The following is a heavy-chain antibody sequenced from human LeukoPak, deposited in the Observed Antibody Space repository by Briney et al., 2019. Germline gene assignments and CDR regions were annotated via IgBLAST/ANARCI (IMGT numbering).Heavy chain of an antibody. Sequence: GGSLRLSCAASGFSFSSYEMNWVRQAPGKGLEWVSYISSSGSTIYYADSVKGRFTSSRDNAKNSLYLQMNSLRAEDTAVYYCARDLLGYSSGWYRLLYFQHWGQGTLVTVSS. CDR3: ARDLLGYSSGWYRLLYFQH. CDR2: ISSSGSTI. V-gene: IGHV3-48*03. D-gene: IGHD6-19*01. J-gene: IGHJ1*01. CDR1: GFSFSSYE.